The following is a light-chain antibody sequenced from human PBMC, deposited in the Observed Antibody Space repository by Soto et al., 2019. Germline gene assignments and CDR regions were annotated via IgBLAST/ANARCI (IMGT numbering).Light chain of an antibody. CDR3: QSYDSSLSASYV. CDR2: GNT. J-gene: IGLJ1*01. V-gene: IGLV1-40*01. Sequence: QSALTQPPSVSGAPGQRVTISCTGCSSNIGAGCEVHWYQHLPGKAPKLIIDGNTNRPSGVPDRFSGSKSGTSASLAITGLQAEDEADYYCQSYDSSLSASYVFGGGTKVTVL. CDR1: SSNIGAGCE.